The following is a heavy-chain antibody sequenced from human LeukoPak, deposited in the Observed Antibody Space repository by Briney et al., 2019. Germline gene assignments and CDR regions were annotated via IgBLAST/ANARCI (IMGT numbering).Heavy chain of an antibody. V-gene: IGHV4-59*08. CDR1: GSSINNNF. Sequence: SETLSLTCTVSGSSINNNFWTWIRQPPGKGLEWIGYIYSSGSASYNPSIKSRVIISGDTSKNQISLKLTSVTAADTAVYFCARHRDYYDTWGRGNLVTVSS. CDR3: ARHRDYYDT. D-gene: IGHD3-22*01. CDR2: IYSSGSA. J-gene: IGHJ4*01.